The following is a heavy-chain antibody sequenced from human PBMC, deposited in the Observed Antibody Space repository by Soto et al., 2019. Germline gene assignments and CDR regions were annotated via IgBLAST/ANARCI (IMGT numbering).Heavy chain of an antibody. Sequence: GASVKVSCKASGYTFTSYGISWVRQAPGQGLEWMGWISAYNGNTNYAQKLQGRVTMTTDTSTSTAYMELRSLRSDDTAVYYCAIDLIAVAGNNWFDPWGQGTLVTVSS. J-gene: IGHJ5*02. CDR1: GYTFTSYG. CDR2: ISAYNGNT. D-gene: IGHD6-19*01. CDR3: AIDLIAVAGNNWFDP. V-gene: IGHV1-18*01.